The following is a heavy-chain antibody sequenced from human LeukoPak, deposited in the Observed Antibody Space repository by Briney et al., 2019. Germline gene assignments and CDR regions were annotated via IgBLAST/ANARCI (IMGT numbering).Heavy chain of an antibody. CDR3: AKGAVAGTRLLAFDI. CDR2: ISSDGRNT. D-gene: IGHD6-19*01. CDR1: GFTFSSYG. Sequence: PGRSLRLSCAASGFTFSSYGMHWVRQAPGKGLEWVAVISSDGRNTYYADSVKGRFTISRDNSKNTLYLQMNSLRAEDTAVYYCAKGAVAGTRLLAFDIWGQGTMVTVSS. V-gene: IGHV3-30*18. J-gene: IGHJ3*02.